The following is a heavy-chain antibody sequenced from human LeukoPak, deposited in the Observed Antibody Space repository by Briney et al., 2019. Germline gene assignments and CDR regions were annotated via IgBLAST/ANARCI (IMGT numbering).Heavy chain of an antibody. CDR3: ARQVGPSTTFDI. CDR2: LYSGGVT. V-gene: IGHV3-53*01. CDR1: GFGVSNNY. D-gene: IGHD1-14*01. Sequence: GGSLRLSCAASGFGVSNNYMSWVRQAPGKGLEWVSALYSGGVTYYADSVKGRLTISSDTSQNTLCLQMNSLRVEDTALYYCARQVGPSTTFDIWGLGTMVTASS. J-gene: IGHJ3*02.